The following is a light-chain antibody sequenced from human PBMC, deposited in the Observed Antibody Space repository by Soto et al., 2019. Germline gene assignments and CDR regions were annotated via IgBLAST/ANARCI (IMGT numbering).Light chain of an antibody. CDR3: QQYDNLPRVT. J-gene: IGKJ3*01. CDR1: QDISNY. Sequence: DLPMTQSPSSLSASVGDRVTNTCQASQDISNYLNWYQQKPGKAPKLLIYDASNLETGVPSRVSGSGSGTDYTFTISSLQPEVIATYYCQQYDNLPRVTFGPGTKVDIK. V-gene: IGKV1-33*01. CDR2: DAS.